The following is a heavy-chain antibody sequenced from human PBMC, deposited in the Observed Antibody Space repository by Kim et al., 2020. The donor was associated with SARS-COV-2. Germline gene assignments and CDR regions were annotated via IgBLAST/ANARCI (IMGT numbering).Heavy chain of an antibody. CDR1: GYTVTKSS. J-gene: IGHJ3*02. CDR3: VTEGPAITAAGDDAFDI. CDR2: FDPEDGEL. D-gene: IGHD6-13*01. V-gene: IGHV1-24*01. Sequence: ASVKVSCKVSGYTVTKSSTHWVQQAPGKGLEWMGGFDPEDGELNYAQKFQGRVTMTEDTSTDTAYLELNSLRFEDTAIYFCVTEGPAITAAGDDAFDIWGQGTQVTVSS.